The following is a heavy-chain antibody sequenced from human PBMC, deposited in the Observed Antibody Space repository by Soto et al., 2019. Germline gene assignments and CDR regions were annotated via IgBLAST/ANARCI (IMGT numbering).Heavy chain of an antibody. J-gene: IGHJ4*02. CDR2: MYYSGGT. CDR1: GGSISSSSYY. CDR3: ARGLITGSQYSGGWYYFDS. D-gene: IGHD1-26*01. Sequence: SETLSLTCTLSGGSISSSSYYWGWIRQSPGKGLEWIASMYYSGGTYYNPSLESRVTISADTSKNQFSLKLSSVTAADTALYYCARGLITGSQYSGGWYYFDSWGQGTQVTVSS. V-gene: IGHV4-39*02.